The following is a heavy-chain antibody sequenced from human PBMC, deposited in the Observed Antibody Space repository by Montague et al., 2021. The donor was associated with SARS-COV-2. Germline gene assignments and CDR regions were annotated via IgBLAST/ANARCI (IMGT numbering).Heavy chain of an antibody. CDR2: INPDGDAT. V-gene: IGHV3-74*01. CDR1: GFTFSTYW. D-gene: IGHD4/OR15-4a*01. J-gene: IGHJ4*02. Sequence: SLRLFCAASGFTFSTYWMYWIRQVPGKGLAWVSRINPDGDATTYADSVKGRFTISRDNSKNILYLQMNSLRGEDTAVYYCARSNLHDYADYWGRGNLVTVSS. CDR3: ARSNLHDYADY.